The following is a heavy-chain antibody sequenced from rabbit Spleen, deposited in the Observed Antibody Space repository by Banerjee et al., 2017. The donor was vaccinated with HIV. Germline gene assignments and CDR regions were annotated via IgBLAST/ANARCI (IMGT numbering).Heavy chain of an antibody. D-gene: IGHD8-1*01. V-gene: IGHV1S47*01. CDR3: ARDGAGSTYFAL. J-gene: IGHJ3*01. CDR1: GFDFSYYG. Sequence: QEQLVESGGGLVKPGGTLTLTCTASGFDFSYYGVSWVRQAPGKGLEWIGYIDPVFGITYYANWVNGRFSISRENAQNTVFLQMTSLTAADTATYFCARDGAGSTYFALWGQGTLVTVS. CDR2: IDPVFGIT.